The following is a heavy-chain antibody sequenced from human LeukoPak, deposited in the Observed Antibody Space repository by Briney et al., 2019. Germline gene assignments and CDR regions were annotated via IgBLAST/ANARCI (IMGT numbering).Heavy chain of an antibody. V-gene: IGHV1-46*01. CDR3: ARDQFFEGTMVRGAPLLNYGMDV. CDR2: INPSGGST. D-gene: IGHD3-10*01. J-gene: IGHJ6*02. CDR1: GYTFTSYY. Sequence: ASVKVSCKASGYTFTSYYMHWVRQAPGQGLEWMGIINPSGGSTSYAQKFQGRVTMTRDTFTSTVYMELSNLRSEDTAVYYCARDQFFEGTMVRGAPLLNYGMDVWGQGTTVTVSS.